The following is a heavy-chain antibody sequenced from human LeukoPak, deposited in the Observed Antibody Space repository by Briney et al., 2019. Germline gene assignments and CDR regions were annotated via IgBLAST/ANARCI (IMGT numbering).Heavy chain of an antibody. V-gene: IGHV4-34*01. J-gene: IGHJ4*02. CDR1: GGSFSGYY. CDR3: ARGYDSFDY. Sequence: SETLSLTCAVYGGSFSGYYWSWIRQPPGKGLEWIGEINHSGSTNYNPSLKSRVTISVDTSKNQFSLKLSSVTAADTAVYYCARGYDSFDYWGQGTLVTVSS. CDR2: INHSGST. D-gene: IGHD5-12*01.